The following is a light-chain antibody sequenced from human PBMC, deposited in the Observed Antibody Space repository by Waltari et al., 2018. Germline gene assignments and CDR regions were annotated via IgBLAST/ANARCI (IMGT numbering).Light chain of an antibody. CDR2: GAS. CDR3: QHYVRLPAT. Sequence: EIVLTRSPGSLSSSPGERVTLSCRANQSGSRALAWYQQKPGQAPRLLIFGASNRATGIPDRFSGSGSGTDFTLTISRLEPEDFAVYYCQHYVRLPATFGRGTKVEIK. CDR1: QSGSRA. V-gene: IGKV3-20*01. J-gene: IGKJ1*01.